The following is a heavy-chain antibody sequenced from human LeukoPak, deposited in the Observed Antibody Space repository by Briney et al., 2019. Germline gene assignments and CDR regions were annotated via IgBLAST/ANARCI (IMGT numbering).Heavy chain of an antibody. J-gene: IGHJ4*02. CDR1: GFTFDDYA. V-gene: IGHV3-9*01. Sequence: GRSLRLSCAASGFTFDDYAMHWVRQAPGKGLEWVSGISWNSGSIGYADSVKGRFTISRDNAKNSLYLQMNSLRAEDTALYCCAKDFSYSSGCFDYWGQGTLVTVSS. D-gene: IGHD6-19*01. CDR2: ISWNSGSI. CDR3: AKDFSYSSGCFDY.